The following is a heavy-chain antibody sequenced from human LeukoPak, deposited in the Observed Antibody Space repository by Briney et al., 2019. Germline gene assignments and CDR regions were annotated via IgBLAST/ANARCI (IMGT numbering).Heavy chain of an antibody. Sequence: SETLSLTCTVSGGSISSYYWSWIRQPPGKGLEWIGYIYYSGSTNYNPSLKSRVTISVDTSKNQFSLKLSSVTAADTAAYYCARIPYYYDSSGYSDDALDIWGQGTMVTVSS. D-gene: IGHD3-22*01. CDR3: ARIPYYYDSSGYSDDALDI. V-gene: IGHV4-59*01. CDR2: IYYSGST. CDR1: GGSISSYY. J-gene: IGHJ3*02.